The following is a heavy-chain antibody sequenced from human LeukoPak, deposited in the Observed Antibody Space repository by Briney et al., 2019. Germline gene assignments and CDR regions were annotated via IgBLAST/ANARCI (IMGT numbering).Heavy chain of an antibody. CDR3: ARDLPIRAARSYLDV. J-gene: IGHJ6*02. Sequence: GGSLRLSCAASGFTFSSYGMHWVRQAPGKGLEWVAVIWYDGSNKYYADSVKGRFTISRDNSKNTLYLQMNSLRAEDTAVYYCARDLPIRAARSYLDVWGQGTTVTVSS. CDR1: GFTFSSYG. D-gene: IGHD6-6*01. CDR2: IWYDGSNK. V-gene: IGHV3-33*01.